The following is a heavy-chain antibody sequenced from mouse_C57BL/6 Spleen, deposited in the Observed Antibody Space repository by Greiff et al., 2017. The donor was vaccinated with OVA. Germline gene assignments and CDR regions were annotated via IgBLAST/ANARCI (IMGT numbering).Heavy chain of an antibody. CDR1: GYTFTSYW. V-gene: IGHV1-72*01. CDR3: SRCYGSSSPEFAY. J-gene: IGHJ3*01. Sequence: VQLQQPGAELVKPGASVKLSCKASGYTFTSYWMHWVKQRPGRGLEWIGRIDPNGGGTKYNEKFKSKAPLSVYKPSSTTYLQLSSRTCEDSAVDDWSRCYGSSSPEFAYWGQGTLVTVSA. CDR2: IDPNGGGT. D-gene: IGHD1-1*01.